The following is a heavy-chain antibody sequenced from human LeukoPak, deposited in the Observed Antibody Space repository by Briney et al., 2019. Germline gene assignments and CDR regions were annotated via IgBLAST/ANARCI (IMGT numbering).Heavy chain of an antibody. CDR1: GGSISSGGYS. CDR3: ARGVIGSYQGAFDI. Sequence: PSQTLSLTCAVSGGSISSGGYSWSWIRQPPGKGLEWIGYIYHSGSTYYNPSLKSRVTISVDRSKNQFSLKLSSVTAADTAVYYCARGVIGSYQGAFDIWGQGTMVTVSS. D-gene: IGHD1-26*01. J-gene: IGHJ3*02. CDR2: IYHSGST. V-gene: IGHV4-30-2*01.